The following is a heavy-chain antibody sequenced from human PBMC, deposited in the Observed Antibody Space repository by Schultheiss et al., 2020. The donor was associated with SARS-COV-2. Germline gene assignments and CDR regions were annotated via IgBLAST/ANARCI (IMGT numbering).Heavy chain of an antibody. CDR2: ISYDGSNK. CDR3: AKDGHFPFDY. J-gene: IGHJ4*02. CDR1: GFTFSSYA. D-gene: IGHD3-3*02. V-gene: IGHV3-30-3*01. Sequence: GGSLRLSCAASGFTFSSYAMSWVRQAPGKGLEWVAVISYDGSNKYYADSVKGRFTISRDNSKNTLYLQMNSLRAEDTAVYYCAKDGHFPFDYWGQGTLVTVSS.